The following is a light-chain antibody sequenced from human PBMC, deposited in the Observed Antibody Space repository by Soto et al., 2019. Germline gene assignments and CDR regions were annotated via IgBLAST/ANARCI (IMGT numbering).Light chain of an antibody. V-gene: IGLV1-40*01. Sequence: QSVLTQPPSVSGAPGQRVTISCTGSSSNIGAGYDVHWYQQLPGTAPKLLIYGNSNRPSGVPDRFSGSKSGTSASLAITGLQAEDEADYYCQSYDSSLSAFYVFGTGNKVTGL. J-gene: IGLJ1*01. CDR3: QSYDSSLSAFYV. CDR2: GNS. CDR1: SSNIGAGYD.